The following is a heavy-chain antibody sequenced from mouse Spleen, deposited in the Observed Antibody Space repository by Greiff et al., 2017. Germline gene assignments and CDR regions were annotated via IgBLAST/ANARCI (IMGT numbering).Heavy chain of an antibody. J-gene: IGHJ4*01. D-gene: IGHD2-12*01. Sequence: DVQLVESGGGLVKPGGSLKLSCAASGFTFSDYGMHWVRQAPEKGLEWVAYISSGSSTIYYADTVKGRFTISRDNAKNTLFLQMTSLRSEDTAMYYCARTIWYAMDYWGQGTSVTVSS. V-gene: IGHV5-17*01. CDR2: ISSGSSTI. CDR1: GFTFSDYG. CDR3: ARTIWYAMDY.